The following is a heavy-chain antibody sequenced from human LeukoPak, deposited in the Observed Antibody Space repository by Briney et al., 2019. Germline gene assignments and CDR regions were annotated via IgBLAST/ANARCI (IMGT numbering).Heavy chain of an antibody. CDR2: IDPVSGVT. Sequence: ASVKVSCKTSGDTFLPYYIHCVRQAPGQRLEWGGGIDPVSGVTHYAQKFQVRVTMTRDTSISTVYMEMSGLKSEDTALYYCARAAGLYTTIRFHYWGQGTLVTVSS. J-gene: IGHJ4*02. D-gene: IGHD1-26*01. CDR1: GDTFLPYY. V-gene: IGHV1-2*02. CDR3: ARAAGLYTTIRFHY.